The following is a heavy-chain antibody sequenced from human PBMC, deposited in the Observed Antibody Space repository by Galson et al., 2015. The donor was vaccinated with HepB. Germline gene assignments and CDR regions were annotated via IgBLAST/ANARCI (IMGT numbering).Heavy chain of an antibody. CDR3: AKDKYSGHEYLSRLWADR. V-gene: IGHV3-30-3*01. CDR2: ISYDGDKK. Sequence: SLRLSCAVSGFMFSGYAMHWVRQAPGKGLEWVAYISYDGDKKYYADSVEGRFTVSRDNSKNTVYLQMNSLRAEDTAVYSCAKDKYSGHEYLSRLWADRWGQGTLVSVSS. CDR1: GFMFSGYA. J-gene: IGHJ5*02. D-gene: IGHD2-21*01.